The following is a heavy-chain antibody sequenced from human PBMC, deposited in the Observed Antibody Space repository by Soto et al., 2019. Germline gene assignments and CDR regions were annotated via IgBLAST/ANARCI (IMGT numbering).Heavy chain of an antibody. J-gene: IGHJ3*01. D-gene: IGHD3-22*01. CDR3: ARDRYYYDSSGYSTDAFDL. CDR1: GGSITSYY. CDR2: IDYSGST. Sequence: QVQLQESGPGLVKPSETLSLTCTVSGGSITSYYWSWIRKSPGKGLEWIGYIDYSGSTNYNPSLKSRVTISIDTSKDQFSLKLSSVTAADTAVYFCARDRYYYDSSGYSTDAFDLWGQGTMVTVSS. V-gene: IGHV4-59*01.